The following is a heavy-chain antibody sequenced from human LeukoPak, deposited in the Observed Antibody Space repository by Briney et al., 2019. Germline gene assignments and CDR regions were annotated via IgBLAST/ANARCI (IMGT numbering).Heavy chain of an antibody. J-gene: IGHJ6*03. CDR1: GYTFTGYY. V-gene: IGHV1-2*02. Sequence: GASVKVSCKASGYTFTGYYMHWVRQAPGQGLEWMGWINPNSGGTNYAQKFQGRVTMTRDTSISTAYMELSRLRSDDTAVYYCARGREGATIYYYYYMDVWGKGTTVTVSS. CDR3: ARGREGATIYYYYYMDV. D-gene: IGHD1-26*01. CDR2: INPNSGGT.